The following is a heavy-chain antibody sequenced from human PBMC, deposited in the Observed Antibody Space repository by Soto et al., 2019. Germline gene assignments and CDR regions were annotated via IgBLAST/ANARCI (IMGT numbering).Heavy chain of an antibody. D-gene: IGHD3-22*01. CDR3: ARGLSALHYDSSGFLGS. CDR1: GFTVSTKY. CDR2: IWYDGSVK. Sequence: PGGSLRLSCAASGFTVSTKYMSWVRQAPGKGLEWVALIWYDGSVKYYGDSVRGRFTISRDDSKNTLYLQMSSLRGDDTAIYYCARGLSALHYDSSGFLGSWGQGTLVTVSS. J-gene: IGHJ4*02. V-gene: IGHV3-33*08.